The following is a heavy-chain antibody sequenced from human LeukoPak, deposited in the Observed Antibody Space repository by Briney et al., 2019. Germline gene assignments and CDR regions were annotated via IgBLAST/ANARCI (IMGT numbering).Heavy chain of an antibody. CDR3: ATDPYYYDSSGYYP. Sequence: ASVKVSCKVSGYTLTELSMHWVRQAPGKGLEWMGGFDPEDGETIYAQKFQGRVTMTEDTSTDTAYMELSSLRSEDTAVYYCATDPYYYDSSGYYPWGQATLVTVSS. J-gene: IGHJ5*02. V-gene: IGHV1-24*01. CDR2: FDPEDGET. D-gene: IGHD3-22*01. CDR1: GYTLTELS.